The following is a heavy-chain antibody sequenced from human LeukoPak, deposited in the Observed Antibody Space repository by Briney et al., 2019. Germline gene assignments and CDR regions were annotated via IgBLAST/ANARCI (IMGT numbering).Heavy chain of an antibody. CDR1: GFTVSSYY. D-gene: IGHD5-12*01. J-gene: IGHJ4*02. CDR3: AKEVSSGYDYFDY. CDR2: IYTGGGT. Sequence: GGSLRLSCAASGFTVSSYYMNWVRQAPGKELEWVSVIYTGGGTYYADSVKGRFTISRDNSKNTLYLQMNSLRAEDTAVYYCAKEVSSGYDYFDYWGQGTLVTVSS. V-gene: IGHV3-53*01.